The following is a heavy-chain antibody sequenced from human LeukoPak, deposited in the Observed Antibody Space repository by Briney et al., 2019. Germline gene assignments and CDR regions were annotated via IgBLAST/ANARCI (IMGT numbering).Heavy chain of an antibody. CDR3: ATGGVYDFWSGYYTDLDY. V-gene: IGHV3-30-3*01. CDR1: GFTFSSYA. D-gene: IGHD3-3*01. J-gene: IGHJ4*02. CDR2: ISYDGSNK. Sequence: GGSLRLSCAASGFTFSSYAMHWVRQAPGKGLEWVAVISYDGSNKYYADSVKGRFTISRDNSKNTLYLQMNSLRAEDTAVYYCATGGVYDFWSGYYTDLDYWGQGTLVTVSS.